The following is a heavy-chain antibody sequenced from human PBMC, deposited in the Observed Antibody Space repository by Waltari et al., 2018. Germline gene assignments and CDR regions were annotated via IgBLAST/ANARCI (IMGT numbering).Heavy chain of an antibody. Sequence: QVQLVQSGAEVKKPGASVKVSCKASRYTFTSYDINWVRQATGQGLEWMGWMNPNSGNTGYAQKFQGRVTMTRNTSISTAYMELSSLRSEDTAVYYCARVDPDSSGYYYVFDYWGQGTLVTVSS. V-gene: IGHV1-8*01. CDR3: ARVDPDSSGYYYVFDY. D-gene: IGHD3-22*01. CDR2: MNPNSGNT. CDR1: RYTFTSYD. J-gene: IGHJ4*02.